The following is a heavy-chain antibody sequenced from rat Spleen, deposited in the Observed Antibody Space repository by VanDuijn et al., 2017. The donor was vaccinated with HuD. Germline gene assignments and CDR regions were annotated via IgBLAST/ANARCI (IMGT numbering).Heavy chain of an antibody. CDR3: ATAGTRVSRFAY. CDR2: ISSEGRSS. CDR1: GFTFSDYN. J-gene: IGHJ3*01. V-gene: IGHV5-7*01. D-gene: IGHD1-4*01. Sequence: EVQLVESGGGLVQPGGSLKLSCAASGFTFSDYNMAWVRQAPKKGLEWVATISSEGRSSYYRDSVKGRFTISRDSAKSTLYLQMDSLRSEDTATYYCATAGTRVSRFAYWGQGTLVTVSS.